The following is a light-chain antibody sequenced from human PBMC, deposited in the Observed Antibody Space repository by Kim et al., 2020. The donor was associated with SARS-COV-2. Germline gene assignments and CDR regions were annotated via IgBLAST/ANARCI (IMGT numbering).Light chain of an antibody. CDR2: AAS. CDR3: QQSYITPFT. J-gene: IGKJ3*01. V-gene: IGKV1-39*01. CDR1: QSISSN. Sequence: DIQMTQSPSSLSASVGDRVTITCRTTQSISSNLNWYQQKPGRAPKLLISAASILQGGVPSRFRGSGSETDFTLTISSLQPDDFATYFCQQSYITPFTFGPGTKMDIK.